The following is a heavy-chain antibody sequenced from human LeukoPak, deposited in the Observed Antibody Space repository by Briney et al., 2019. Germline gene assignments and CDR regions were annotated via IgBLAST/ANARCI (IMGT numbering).Heavy chain of an antibody. CDR2: INPNSGGT. V-gene: IGHV1-2*06. CDR3: ARDVAKNDYGGPNDAFDI. CDR1: GYTFTGYY. Sequence: ASVKVSCKASGYTFTGYYMHWVRQAPGQGLEWMGRINPNSGGTNYAQKFQGRVTMTRDTSISTAYMELSRLTSDDTAVYYCARDVAKNDYGGPNDAFDIWGQGTMVTVSS. J-gene: IGHJ3*02. D-gene: IGHD4/OR15-4a*01.